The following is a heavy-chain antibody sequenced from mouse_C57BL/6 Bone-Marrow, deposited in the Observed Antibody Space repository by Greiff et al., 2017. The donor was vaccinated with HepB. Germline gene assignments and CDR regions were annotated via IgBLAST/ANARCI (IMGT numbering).Heavy chain of an antibody. V-gene: IGHV5-12*01. D-gene: IGHD1-1*01. J-gene: IGHJ3*01. CDR2: ISNGGGST. CDR1: GFTFSDYY. Sequence: EVMLVESGGGLVQPGGSLKLSCAASGFTFSDYYMYWVRQTPEKRLEWVAYISNGGGSTYYPDTVKGRFTISRDNAKNTLYLQMSRLKSEDTAMYYCANYGSSYEGFAYWGQGTLVTVSA. CDR3: ANYGSSYEGFAY.